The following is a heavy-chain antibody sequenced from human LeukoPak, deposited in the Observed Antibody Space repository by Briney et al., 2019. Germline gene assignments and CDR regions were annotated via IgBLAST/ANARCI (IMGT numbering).Heavy chain of an antibody. J-gene: IGHJ6*03. D-gene: IGHD6-6*01. CDR1: GFTFSSYW. Sequence: PGRSLRLSCAASGFTFSSYWMSWVRQAPGKGLGWVANIKQEGSEKYYVDSVKGRFTISRDNAKSSLYLQMNSLRAEDTAVYYCARERALYSSSSAYYYYMDGWGKATTVTDSS. CDR3: ARERALYSSSSAYYYYMDG. CDR2: IKQEGSEK. V-gene: IGHV3-7*01.